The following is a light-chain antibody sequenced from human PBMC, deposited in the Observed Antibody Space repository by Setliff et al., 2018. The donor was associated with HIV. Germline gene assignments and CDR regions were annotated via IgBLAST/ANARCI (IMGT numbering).Light chain of an antibody. Sequence: QFVLTQPASVSGSPGQSITISCTGTSRDVGGYNYVSWYQQHPGKAPKLIIYEVRNRPSGVSNRFPGSKSGNTASLTISGLQAEDEADYYYSSYAITNTLPFGTGTKVTVL. CDR3: SSYAITNTLP. V-gene: IGLV2-14*01. CDR1: SRDVGGYNY. J-gene: IGLJ1*01. CDR2: EVR.